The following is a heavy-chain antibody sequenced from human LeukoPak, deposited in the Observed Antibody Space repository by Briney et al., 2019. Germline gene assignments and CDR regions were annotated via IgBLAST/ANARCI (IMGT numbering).Heavy chain of an antibody. Sequence: PSETLSLTCTVSGGSISSYYWGWIRQPPGKGLEWIGYIYYSGSTNYNPSLKSRVTISVDTSKNQFSLKLSSVTAADTAVYYCARESYYDSSGYLFDYWGQGTLVTVSS. V-gene: IGHV4-59*01. CDR3: ARESYYDSSGYLFDY. CDR1: GGSISSYY. J-gene: IGHJ4*02. CDR2: IYYSGST. D-gene: IGHD3-22*01.